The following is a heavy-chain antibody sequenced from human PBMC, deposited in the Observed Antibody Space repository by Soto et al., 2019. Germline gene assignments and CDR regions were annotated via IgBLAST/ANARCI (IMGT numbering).Heavy chain of an antibody. CDR3: ARVVGLNVGLAARYNYYAMDV. CDR2: IVPLLGSA. D-gene: IGHD6-13*01. J-gene: IGHJ6*02. Sequence: GASVKVSCKASGGTFSNYAINWVRQAPGQGLEWMGGIVPLLGSANYAQKFQGRVTITADESTTTAYMELSSLTSEDTAVYYCARVVGLNVGLAARYNYYAMDVWGQGTMVTVSS. CDR1: GGTFSNYA. V-gene: IGHV1-69*13.